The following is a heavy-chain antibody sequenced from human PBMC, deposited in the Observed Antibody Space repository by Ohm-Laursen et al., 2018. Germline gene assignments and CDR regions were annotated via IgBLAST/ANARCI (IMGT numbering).Heavy chain of an antibody. D-gene: IGHD3-22*01. CDR2: ISSSSSYI. Sequence: GSLRLSCAASGFTFSSYSMNWVRQAPGKGLEWVSSISSSSSYIYYADSVKGRFTISRDNAKNSLYLQMNSLRAEDTAVYYCASPASPDSSGYPFLDAFDIWGQGTMVTVSS. J-gene: IGHJ3*02. V-gene: IGHV3-21*01. CDR1: GFTFSSYS. CDR3: ASPASPDSSGYPFLDAFDI.